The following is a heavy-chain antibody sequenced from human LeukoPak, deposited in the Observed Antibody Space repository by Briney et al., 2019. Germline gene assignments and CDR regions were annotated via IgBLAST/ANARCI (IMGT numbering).Heavy chain of an antibody. CDR3: ARRFDTYYGLDV. J-gene: IGHJ6*02. CDR1: GASISGHY. V-gene: IGHV4-59*08. Sequence: SETLSLTCTVSGASISGHYWSWIRQPPGGGLEWIGYIYDSWSPHYNPSLKSRVTLSVDSSKKQFSLRLSSVTAADTAVYFCARRFDTYYGLDVWGQRTTVIVSS. CDR2: IYDSWSP. D-gene: IGHD3-9*01.